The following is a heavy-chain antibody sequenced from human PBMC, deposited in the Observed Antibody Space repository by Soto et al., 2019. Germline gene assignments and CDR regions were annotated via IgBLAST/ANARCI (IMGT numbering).Heavy chain of an antibody. J-gene: IGHJ4*02. CDR1: GGSISSSSYY. V-gene: IGHV4-39*01. CDR2: IYYSGST. D-gene: IGHD3-10*01. CDR3: ARHKTYYYGSGSLSDFFDY. Sequence: PSETLSLTCTVSGGSISSSSYYWGWIRQPPGKGLEWIGSIYYSGSTYYNPSLKSRVTISVDTSKNQFSLKLSSVTAADTAVYYCARHKTYYYGSGSLSDFFDYWGQGTLVTVSS.